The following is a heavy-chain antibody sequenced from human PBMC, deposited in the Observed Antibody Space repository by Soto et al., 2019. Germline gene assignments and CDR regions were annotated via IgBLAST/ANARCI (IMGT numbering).Heavy chain of an antibody. CDR3: ARRLPAFDV. J-gene: IGHJ3*01. CDR2: VNPSNGLT. CDR1: GYTFTNYA. V-gene: IGHV1-3*01. Sequence: GASVKVSCKTSGYTFTNYALHWVRQAPGQGLEWMGWVNPSNGLTKYSENFQDRLSLTRNTSANTAYMELSSLRPGDTAVYYCARRLPAFDVWGQGTMVTVSS.